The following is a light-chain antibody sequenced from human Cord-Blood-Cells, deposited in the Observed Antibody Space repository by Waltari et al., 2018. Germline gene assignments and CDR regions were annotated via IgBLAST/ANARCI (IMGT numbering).Light chain of an antibody. CDR1: QSISSY. CDR3: QQSYSTPWT. Sequence: DIQITHSPSSLSASVADRVTITCRASQSISSYLNWYQQKPGKAPKLLIYAASSLQSGVPSRFSGSGSGTDVTLTISSLQPEDFATDYCQQSYSTPWTFGQGTKVESK. CDR2: AAS. V-gene: IGKV1-39*01. J-gene: IGKJ1*01.